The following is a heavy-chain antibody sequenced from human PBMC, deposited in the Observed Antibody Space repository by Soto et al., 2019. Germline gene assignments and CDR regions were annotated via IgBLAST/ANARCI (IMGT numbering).Heavy chain of an antibody. Sequence: GGSLRLSCQTSGFSFSSYAMHWVRQAPGKGLQWVGVISYDGSHKFYGESVKGRFTISRDNSKNTLYLQMNSLKTEDTAVYYCTSRSARFDYWGQGTLVTDSS. J-gene: IGHJ4*02. CDR1: GFSFSSYA. V-gene: IGHV3-30*03. D-gene: IGHD6-6*01. CDR3: TSRSARFDY. CDR2: ISYDGSHK.